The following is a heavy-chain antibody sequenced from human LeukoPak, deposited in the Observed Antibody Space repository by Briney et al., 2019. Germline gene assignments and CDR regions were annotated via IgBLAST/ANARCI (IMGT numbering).Heavy chain of an antibody. Sequence: GGSLRLSCAASGFTFSSYWMSWVRQAPGKGLEWVANIKQDGSEKYYVDSVKARFTISRDNAKNSLYLQMNSLRAEDTAVYYCASLSYGRLYCYFDYWGQGTLVTVSS. V-gene: IGHV3-7*01. D-gene: IGHD2-8*02. CDR3: ASLSYGRLYCYFDY. CDR2: IKQDGSEK. CDR1: GFTFSSYW. J-gene: IGHJ4*02.